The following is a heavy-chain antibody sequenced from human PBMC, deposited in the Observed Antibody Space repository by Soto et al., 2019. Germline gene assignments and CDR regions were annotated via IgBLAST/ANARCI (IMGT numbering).Heavy chain of an antibody. CDR3: ARGASP. J-gene: IGHJ5*02. V-gene: IGHV1-8*01. CDR2: MNPNSGNT. Sequence: QVQLVQSGAVVKKPGASVKVSCKASGYTFTSSDINWVRQATGQGLEWLGWMNPNSGNTGYAQKFQGRITLTRSTSINTAYLELSSLSSDDSAVYYCARGASPWGQGTLVTVSS. CDR1: GYTFTSSD.